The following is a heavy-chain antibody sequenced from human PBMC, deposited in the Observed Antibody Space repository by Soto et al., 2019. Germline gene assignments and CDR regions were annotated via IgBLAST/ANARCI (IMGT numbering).Heavy chain of an antibody. CDR2: IILPFGTA. D-gene: IGHD4-17*01. J-gene: IGHJ4*02. V-gene: IGHV1-69*13. CDR3: SRGPDYAGYIDD. Sequence: QVRLVQSGAEVKKPGSSVKVSCKASGGTFSNHAINWVRQAPGQGPEWMGGIILPFGTANYAQNFPGRVTITADESMTTAYLELNGLRSEDTAVYYCSRGPDYAGYIDDWGQGSLVTVSS. CDR1: GGTFSNHA.